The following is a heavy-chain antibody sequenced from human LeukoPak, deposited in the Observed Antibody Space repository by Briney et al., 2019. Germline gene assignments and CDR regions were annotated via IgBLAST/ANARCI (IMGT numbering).Heavy chain of an antibody. V-gene: IGHV4-4*07. CDR3: ATQSLSSTSWSMDY. CDR1: GGSISSYN. CDR2: IYTSGST. D-gene: IGHD2-2*01. Sequence: SETLSLTCTVSGGSISSYNWSWIRQPAGKGLEWIGRIYTSGSTNYNPSLKSRVTISVDTSKNQFSLKLSSVTAADTAVYYCATQSLSSTSWSMDYWGQGTLVTVSS. J-gene: IGHJ4*02.